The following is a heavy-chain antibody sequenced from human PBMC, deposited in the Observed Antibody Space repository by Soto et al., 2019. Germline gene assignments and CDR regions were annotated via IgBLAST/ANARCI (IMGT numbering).Heavy chain of an antibody. Sequence: SETLCLTCTVSGGTINRAGHSWGGVRQSPGKGLEWIGYSYRSGSSYYNPSLQSRVTFSVDWSKAQFYTTLAYVTAAASAVYVFVRARYPDRFFDRWGLGIPVT. V-gene: IGHV4-30-2*06. CDR1: GGTINRAGHS. D-gene: IGHD3-16*02. CDR2: SYRSGSS. CDR3: VRARYPDRFFDR. J-gene: IGHJ4*01.